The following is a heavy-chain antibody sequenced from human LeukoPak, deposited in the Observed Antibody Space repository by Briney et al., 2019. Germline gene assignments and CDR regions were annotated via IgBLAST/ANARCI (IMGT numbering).Heavy chain of an antibody. V-gene: IGHV3-13*01. CDR2: IGTVGDT. J-gene: IGHJ4*02. Sequence: GGSLRLSCAASGFTFSNYDMHWVRQATGKGLEWVSSIGTVGDTYYSDSVKGRFTISRDNAKNSLYLQMNSLRDEDTAVYYCARGRATGRSGGDYWGQGTLVTVSS. D-gene: IGHD3-9*01. CDR1: GFTFSNYD. CDR3: ARGRATGRSGGDY.